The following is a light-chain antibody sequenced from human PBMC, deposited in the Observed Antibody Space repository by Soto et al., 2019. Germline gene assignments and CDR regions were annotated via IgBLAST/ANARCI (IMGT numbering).Light chain of an antibody. V-gene: IGLV1-51*01. J-gene: IGLJ2*01. Sequence: QSVLTQPPSVSAAPGQRVTISCSGSNSNVGDNFVSWYQLVPGSSPKLLIFDNHQRPSGIPDRFSASKSGTSATLDITGLQTGDEADYYCGTWDDSVNAAVFGGGTQLTVL. CDR3: GTWDDSVNAAV. CDR2: DNH. CDR1: NSNVGDNF.